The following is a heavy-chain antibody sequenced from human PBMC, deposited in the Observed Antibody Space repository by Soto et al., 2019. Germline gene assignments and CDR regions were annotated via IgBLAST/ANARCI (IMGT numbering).Heavy chain of an antibody. Sequence: GGSLRLSCAASGFTFSSYAMRWVRQAPGKGLEWVAVISYDGSNKYYADSVKGRFTISRDNSKNTLYLQMNSLRAEDTAVYYCARDRGIAVAGDNWFDPWGQGTLVTVSS. CDR2: ISYDGSNK. CDR1: GFTFSSYA. D-gene: IGHD6-19*01. J-gene: IGHJ5*02. CDR3: ARDRGIAVAGDNWFDP. V-gene: IGHV3-30-3*01.